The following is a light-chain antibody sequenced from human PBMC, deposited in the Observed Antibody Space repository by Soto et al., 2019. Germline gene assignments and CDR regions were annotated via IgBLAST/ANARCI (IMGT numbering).Light chain of an antibody. V-gene: IGKV1-39*01. Sequence: DIQMTQSPSSLSVSIGDRVIITCRASQSISTYLNWYQQKPGKAPKLLIFDAASLQSGVPSRFSGGGSRTDFTLTITSLQPEDFATYYCQQTSSAPFTFGPGTKVDIK. J-gene: IGKJ3*01. CDR3: QQTSSAPFT. CDR1: QSISTY. CDR2: DAA.